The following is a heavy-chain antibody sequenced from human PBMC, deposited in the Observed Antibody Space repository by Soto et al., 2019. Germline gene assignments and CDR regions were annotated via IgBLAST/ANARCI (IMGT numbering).Heavy chain of an antibody. Sequence: SLRLSCTASGFTFGDYAMSWFRQAPGKGLEWVGFIRSKAYGGTTEYAASVKGRFTISRDDSKSIAYLQMNSLKTEDTAVYYCTRDRGLDVLRYFEWLLPDYWGQGTLVTVSS. CDR2: IRSKAYGGTT. CDR3: TRDRGLDVLRYFEWLLPDY. D-gene: IGHD3-9*01. J-gene: IGHJ4*02. V-gene: IGHV3-49*03. CDR1: GFTFGDYA.